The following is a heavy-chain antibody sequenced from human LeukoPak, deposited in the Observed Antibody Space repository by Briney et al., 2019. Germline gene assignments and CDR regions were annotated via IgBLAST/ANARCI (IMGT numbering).Heavy chain of an antibody. J-gene: IGHJ3*01. D-gene: IGHD3-16*01. Sequence: DTLSLTCSVSGGSISDYFWGWIRQPPGKGLEWIGHVYYIGNPTCSPSLKSRVSILVDTSKNQFSLELSSVTAADTAVYYCARRFRTGGDLHHDAYDVWVQGTVVTVSS. CDR2: VYYIGNP. CDR1: GGSISDYF. V-gene: IGHV4-59*12. CDR3: ARRFRTGGDLHHDAYDV.